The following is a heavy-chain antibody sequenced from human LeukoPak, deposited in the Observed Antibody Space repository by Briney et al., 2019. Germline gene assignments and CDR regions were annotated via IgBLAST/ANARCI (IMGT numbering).Heavy chain of an antibody. CDR2: INPSGGSA. Sequence: ASVKVSCKASGYTFTRYYMHWVRQSPGQRLEWMGRINPSGGSAIYPQKFQVRVTMTRDMSTSTVYMELSSLRSEATAVYYCARAMVTSPRSTFDIWGQGTMVTVPS. CDR1: GYTFTRYY. D-gene: IGHD4-23*01. V-gene: IGHV1-46*01. CDR3: ARAMVTSPRSTFDI. J-gene: IGHJ3*02.